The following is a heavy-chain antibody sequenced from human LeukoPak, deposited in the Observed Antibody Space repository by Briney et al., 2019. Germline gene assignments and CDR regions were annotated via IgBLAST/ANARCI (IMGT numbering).Heavy chain of an antibody. CDR1: GFTFSRYS. Sequence: GGALRLSCAASGFTFSRYSMNWVRQAPGEGLEWVSSISSGSSYIYYADSVKGRFTISRDNAKNSLYLQMNSLRAEDTAVYYCARGVMPQLPDWFDPWGQGTLVTVSS. V-gene: IGHV3-21*01. CDR3: ARGVMPQLPDWFDP. D-gene: IGHD2-2*01. CDR2: ISSGSSYI. J-gene: IGHJ5*02.